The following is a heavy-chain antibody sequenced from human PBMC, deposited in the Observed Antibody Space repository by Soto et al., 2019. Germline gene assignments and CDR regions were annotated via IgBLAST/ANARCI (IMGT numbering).Heavy chain of an antibody. CDR3: AQGDDYSYYHYWYFDF. CDR1: GASISSGGHS. D-gene: IGHD4-4*01. J-gene: IGHJ2*01. CDR2: IYHSGST. Sequence: SETLSLTCAVSGASISSGGHSWSWIRQPPGKGLEWIGYIYHSGSTYYNPSLKSRVTISVDRSKNQFSLKLSYVTAAATAVYCCAQGDDYSYYHYWYFDFWGRGTLVTVS. V-gene: IGHV4-30-2*01.